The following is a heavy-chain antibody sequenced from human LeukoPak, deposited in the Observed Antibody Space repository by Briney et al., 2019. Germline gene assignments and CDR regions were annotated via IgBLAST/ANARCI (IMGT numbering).Heavy chain of an antibody. CDR3: AMGQWLVLFDY. J-gene: IGHJ4*02. Sequence: GGSLRLSCAASGFTVSSNYMSWVRQAPGKGLEWVSVIYSGGSTYYADSVKGRFTISRDNSKNTLYLQMNSLRAEDTAVYYCAMGQWLVLFDYWGQGTLDTVSS. CDR2: IYSGGST. D-gene: IGHD6-19*01. CDR1: GFTVSSNY. V-gene: IGHV3-53*01.